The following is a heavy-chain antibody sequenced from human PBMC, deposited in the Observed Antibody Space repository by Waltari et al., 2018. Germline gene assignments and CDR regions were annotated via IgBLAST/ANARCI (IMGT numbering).Heavy chain of an antibody. CDR3: AREMVVVAATLSYYFDY. V-gene: IGHV3-7*01. J-gene: IGHJ4*02. CDR2: IKQDGSEK. D-gene: IGHD2-15*01. CDR1: GFTFSSYW. Sequence: EVQLVESGGGLVQPGGSLRLSCAASGFTFSSYWMSWVRQAPGKGLEWVANIKQDGSEKYYVDSVKGRITIARDNAKNSLYLQMNSLRAEDTAVYYCAREMVVVAATLSYYFDYWGQGTLVTVSS.